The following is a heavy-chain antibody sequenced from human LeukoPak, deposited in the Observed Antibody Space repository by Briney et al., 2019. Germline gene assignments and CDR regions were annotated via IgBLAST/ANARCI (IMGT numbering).Heavy chain of an antibody. CDR1: GFTFSTHA. D-gene: IGHD3-10*01. J-gene: IGHJ5*02. V-gene: IGHV3-23*01. CDR3: AKVWFGEFSGFDP. Sequence: PGGSLRLSCEASGFTFSTHAMTWVRQAPGKGLEWVSLISGSGANTYYADSVKGQFTISRDNSKNTLYLQMNSLRAEDTAVYYCAKVWFGEFSGFDPWGQGTLVTVSS. CDR2: ISGSGANT.